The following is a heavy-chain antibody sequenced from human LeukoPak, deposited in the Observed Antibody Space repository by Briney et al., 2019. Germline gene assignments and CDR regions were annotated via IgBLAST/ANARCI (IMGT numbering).Heavy chain of an antibody. J-gene: IGHJ4*02. Sequence: GASVKVSCKASGYTFTSYDINWVRQATGQGLEWMGWMNPNSGNTDYAQKFQGRVTMTRNTSISTAYMELSSLRSEDTAVYYCALYSSGWYNFDYWGQGTLVTVSS. CDR3: ALYSSGWYNFDY. CDR1: GYTFTSYD. V-gene: IGHV1-8*01. D-gene: IGHD6-19*01. CDR2: MNPNSGNT.